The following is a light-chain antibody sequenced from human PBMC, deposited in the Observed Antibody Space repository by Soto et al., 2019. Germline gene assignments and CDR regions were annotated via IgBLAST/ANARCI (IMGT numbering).Light chain of an antibody. CDR3: QSYDSSMSGSV. Sequence: SGAPGQRVPISCTGSNSNIGAGYDVHWYQQLPGTAPKLLIYGNSNRPSGVPDRFSGSKSVTSASLAITGLQAEDEADYYCQSYDSSMSGSVFGTGTKGTVL. CDR1: NSNIGAGYD. V-gene: IGLV1-40*01. CDR2: GNS. J-gene: IGLJ1*01.